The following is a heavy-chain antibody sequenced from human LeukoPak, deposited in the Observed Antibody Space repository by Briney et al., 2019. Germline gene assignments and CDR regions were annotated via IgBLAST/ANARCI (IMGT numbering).Heavy chain of an antibody. Sequence: SETLSLTCTVSGGSINSYYWSWIRQPPGKGLEWVGYIYYSGSTIYKPSLKRRVTILVDTSKNQFSLKVSSVTAADTAVYYCASSRSSSGWSFIDYWGQGALVTVSS. CDR3: ASSRSSSGWSFIDY. V-gene: IGHV4-59*01. CDR2: IYYSGST. D-gene: IGHD6-19*01. J-gene: IGHJ4*02. CDR1: GGSINSYY.